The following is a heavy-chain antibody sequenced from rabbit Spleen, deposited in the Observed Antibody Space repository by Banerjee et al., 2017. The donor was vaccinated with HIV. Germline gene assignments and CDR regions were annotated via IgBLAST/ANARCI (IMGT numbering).Heavy chain of an antibody. J-gene: IGHJ4*01. CDR3: ARDAAGREDFNL. Sequence: QEQLEESGGGLVKPEGSLTLTCKASGFDLSSAYWMCWVRQAPGKGLEWIACIATNSGTTYYATWAKGRFTISESTSLNTVDLKMTSLTAADTATYFCARDAAGREDFNLWGPGTLVTVS. CDR1: GFDLSSAYW. D-gene: IGHD4-2*01. V-gene: IGHV1S43*01. CDR2: IATNSGTT.